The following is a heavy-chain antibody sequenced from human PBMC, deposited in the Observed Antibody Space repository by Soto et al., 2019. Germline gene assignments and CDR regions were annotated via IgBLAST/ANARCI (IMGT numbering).Heavy chain of an antibody. CDR1: GYPLTELS. J-gene: IGHJ4*02. CDR3: ATAGLWLGFDY. V-gene: IGHV1-24*01. CDR2: FDPEDGET. D-gene: IGHD6-19*01. Sequence: ASLKVSCKVSGYPLTELSIHWVRQAPGKGLEWMGGFDPEDGETIYAQKFQGRVTMTEDTSTDTAYMELSSLRSEDTAVYYCATAGLWLGFDYWGQGTLVTVSS.